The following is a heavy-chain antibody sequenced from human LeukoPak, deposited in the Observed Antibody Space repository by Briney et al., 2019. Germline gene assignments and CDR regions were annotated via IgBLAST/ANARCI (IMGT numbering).Heavy chain of an antibody. V-gene: IGHV1-18*01. CDR3: ARQEIYLGGYCSGGSCPPGNWFDP. Sequence: ASVKVPCKASGYTFTSYGISWVRQAPGQGLEWMGWISAYNGNTNYAQKLQGRVTMTTDTSTSTAYMELRSLRSDDTAVYYCARQEIYLGGYCSGGSCPPGNWFDPWGQGTLVTVSS. J-gene: IGHJ5*02. D-gene: IGHD2-15*01. CDR1: GYTFTSYG. CDR2: ISAYNGNT.